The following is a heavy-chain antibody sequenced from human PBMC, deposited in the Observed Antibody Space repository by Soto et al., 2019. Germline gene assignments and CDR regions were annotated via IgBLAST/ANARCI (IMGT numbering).Heavy chain of an antibody. J-gene: IGHJ6*02. D-gene: IGHD3-9*01. CDR2: IFYSGST. Sequence: PSETLSLTYTVSGASIGSSYWSWIRQPPGKGLEWMGYIFYSGSTNYSPSLNSRVSITVDTSKNQFSLKLSSVTAADTAVYYCARAGRYFDWLLGAYYYYGMDVWGQGTTVTVSS. CDR1: GASIGSSY. V-gene: IGHV4-59*12. CDR3: ARAGRYFDWLLGAYYYYGMDV.